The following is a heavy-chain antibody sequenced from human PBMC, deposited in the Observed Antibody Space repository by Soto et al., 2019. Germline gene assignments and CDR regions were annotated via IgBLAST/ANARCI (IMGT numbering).Heavy chain of an antibody. CDR2: IDYNGVT. J-gene: IGHJ5*02. Sequence: SETLSLTCTVSGGSIYRSGYYWGWIRQPPGRGLEWIGNIDYNGVTYSNPSLKSRVTISRDTSKNQFSLKLTSVTAADTALYYCGKVLVGATGHTDSDAWGPGTLVTVSS. CDR3: GKVLVGATGHTDSDA. CDR1: GGSIYRSGYY. D-gene: IGHD2-15*01. V-gene: IGHV4-39*01.